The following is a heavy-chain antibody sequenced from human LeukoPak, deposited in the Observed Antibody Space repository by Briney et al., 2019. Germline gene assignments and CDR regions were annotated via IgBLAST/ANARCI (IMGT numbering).Heavy chain of an antibody. CDR2: ISSGSGYI. CDR3: ARDSGSYYAFDY. J-gene: IGHJ4*02. CDR1: GFTFSTYS. V-gene: IGHV3-21*01. Sequence: GGSLRLPCAASGFTFSTYSMNWVRQAPGKGLEWVSSISSGSGYIYYADSVKGRFTISRDNAKNSLYLQMNSLRAEDTAVYYCARDSGSYYAFDYWGQGTLVTVSS. D-gene: IGHD1-26*01.